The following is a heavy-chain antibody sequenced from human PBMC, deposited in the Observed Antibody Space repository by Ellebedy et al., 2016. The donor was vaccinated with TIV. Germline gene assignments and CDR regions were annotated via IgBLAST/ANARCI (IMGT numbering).Heavy chain of an antibody. V-gene: IGHV3-30*18. CDR3: AKDLGRRGGGAYFDY. CDR1: GFTFSSYG. J-gene: IGHJ4*02. CDR2: ISYDGSNK. D-gene: IGHD3-10*01. Sequence: GESLKISCAASGFTFSSYGMHWVRQAPGKGLEWVAVISYDGSNKYYADSVKGRFTISRDNSKNTLYLQMNSLRAEDTAVYYCAKDLGRRGGGAYFDYWGQGTLVTVSS.